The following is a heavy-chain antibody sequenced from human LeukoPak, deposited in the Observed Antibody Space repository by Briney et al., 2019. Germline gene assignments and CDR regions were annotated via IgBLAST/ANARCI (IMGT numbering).Heavy chain of an antibody. J-gene: IGHJ3*02. Sequence: GSLRLSCVASGFTPSGDVMHSVRQATGKGVEWVSAIGTAGDTYYSGSVNGRFTISRVNAKKSLYMQMNSLKAEDTAVYYCARGRNYDYVWGSYRYSAFDIWGQGTMVTVSS. CDR2: IGTAGDT. D-gene: IGHD3-16*02. V-gene: IGHV3-13*01. CDR3: ARGRNYDYVWGSYRYSAFDI. CDR1: GFTPSGDV.